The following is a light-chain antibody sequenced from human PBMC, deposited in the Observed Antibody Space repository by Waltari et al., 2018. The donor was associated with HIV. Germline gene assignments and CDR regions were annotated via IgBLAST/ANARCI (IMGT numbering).Light chain of an antibody. CDR1: QSVPNNY. J-gene: IGKJ1*01. CDR2: GAS. CDR3: QRYGTSPQWT. V-gene: IGKV3-20*01. Sequence: VLTQSPGTLSLSPGERATLSCRASQSVPNNYLAWYQKKVGQAPRLLIYGASTRATDIPSRFTVSGSGADFTLTITRLEPEDFAVYYCQRYGTSPQWTFGQGTKVEIK.